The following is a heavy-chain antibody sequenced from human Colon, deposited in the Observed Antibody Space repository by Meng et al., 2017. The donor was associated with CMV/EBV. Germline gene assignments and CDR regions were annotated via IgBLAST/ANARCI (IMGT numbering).Heavy chain of an antibody. Sequence: SETLSLTCIVSGGSISSYYWSWIRQAPGKGLEFIGYVYYSGATNYNPFFKSRVTISVDTSKNQFSLKLSSVTAADTAVYYCARGEGMGYDSSGTIDYWGQGTLVTVSS. V-gene: IGHV4-59*12. CDR2: VYYSGAT. D-gene: IGHD3-22*01. CDR1: GGSISSYY. J-gene: IGHJ4*02. CDR3: ARGEGMGYDSSGTIDY.